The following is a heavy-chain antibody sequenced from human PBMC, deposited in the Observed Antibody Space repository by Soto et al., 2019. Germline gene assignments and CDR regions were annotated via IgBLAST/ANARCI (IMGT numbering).Heavy chain of an antibody. CDR3: ARGVYYGSGTNRLTYYYYYGMDV. Sequence: LSLTCAVYGGSFSGYYWSWIRQPPGKGLEWIGEVNHSGSTNYNPSLKSRVTISVDTSKNQLSLKLSSVTAADTAVYYCARGVYYGSGTNRLTYYYYYGMDVWGQGTTVTVSS. V-gene: IGHV4-34*01. D-gene: IGHD3-10*01. J-gene: IGHJ6*02. CDR2: VNHSGST. CDR1: GGSFSGYY.